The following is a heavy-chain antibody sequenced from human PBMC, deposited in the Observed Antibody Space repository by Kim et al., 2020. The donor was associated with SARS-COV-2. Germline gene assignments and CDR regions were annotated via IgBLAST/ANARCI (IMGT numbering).Heavy chain of an antibody. Sequence: GGSLRLSCAASGFTFSSYWMSWVRQAPGKGLEWVANIKQDGSEKYYVDSVKGRFTISRDNAKNSLYLQMNSLRAEDTAVYYCARALKITMVRGVIRQAYYFDYWGQGTLVTVSS. CDR1: GFTFSSYW. CDR2: IKQDGSEK. J-gene: IGHJ4*02. D-gene: IGHD3-10*01. CDR3: ARALKITMVRGVIRQAYYFDY. V-gene: IGHV3-7*03.